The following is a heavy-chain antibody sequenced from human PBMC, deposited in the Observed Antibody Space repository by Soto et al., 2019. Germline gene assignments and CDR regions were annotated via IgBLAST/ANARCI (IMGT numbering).Heavy chain of an antibody. Sequence: QVQLVQSGAEVKKPGASVKVSCKASGYTFTGYYMHWVRQAPGQGLEWMGWINAHSGGTNYSQKFQGWVTMTRDTSISTDYIELSRVRSDDTAVYYWARLDCGDGRADAFDIWGQGRMVTGSS. J-gene: IGHJ3*02. V-gene: IGHV1-2*04. CDR2: INAHSGGT. D-gene: IGHD4-17*01. CDR1: GYTFTGYY. CDR3: ARLDCGDGRADAFDI.